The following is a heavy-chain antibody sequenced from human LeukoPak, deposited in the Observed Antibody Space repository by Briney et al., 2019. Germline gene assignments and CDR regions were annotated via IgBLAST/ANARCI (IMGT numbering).Heavy chain of an antibody. CDR3: ARYDTGGYYSYFDY. CDR1: GGSTSGYY. D-gene: IGHD3-22*01. Sequence: SETLSLTCTVSGGSTSGYYWSWIRQPPGKGLDWIGNIYYSGSTYFNPSLKSRVTISVDTSKNQLSLKLSSVTAADTAIYYCARYDTGGYYSYFDYWGQGTLVTVSS. CDR2: IYYSGST. V-gene: IGHV4-59*01. J-gene: IGHJ4*02.